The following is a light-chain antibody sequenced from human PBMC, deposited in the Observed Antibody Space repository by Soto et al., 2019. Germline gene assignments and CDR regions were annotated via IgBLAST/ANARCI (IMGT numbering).Light chain of an antibody. Sequence: EIVMTQSPATLSVSPGERATLSCRASQRVSSNLAGYQQKPGQAPRLLIYGASTRATGIPARFSGSGSGTEFTLTISSLQYEDFAVYYCQQYNNWPPYTFGQGTKLEIK. CDR2: GAS. J-gene: IGKJ2*01. CDR3: QQYNNWPPYT. CDR1: QRVSSN. V-gene: IGKV3-15*01.